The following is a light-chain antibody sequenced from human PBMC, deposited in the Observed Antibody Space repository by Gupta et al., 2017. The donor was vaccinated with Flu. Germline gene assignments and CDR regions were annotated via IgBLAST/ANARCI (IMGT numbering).Light chain of an antibody. V-gene: IGKV2-28*01. CDR2: LDS. CDR1: QSLLHSDGYNY. CDR3: RQALQTPT. J-gene: IGKJ5*01. Sequence: DIVMTQSPLSLPVTPGESASISCRSSQSLLHSDGYNYLDWYLQKPGQSPQLLIYLDSNRASGVSDRFSGSGSGTDFTLKISRVEAEDVGVYYCRQALQTPTFGQGTRLEIK.